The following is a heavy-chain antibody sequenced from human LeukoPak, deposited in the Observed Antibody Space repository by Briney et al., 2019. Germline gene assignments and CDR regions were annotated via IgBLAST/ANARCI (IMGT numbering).Heavy chain of an antibody. CDR1: GYTFTGYY. CDR2: INPNSGGT. Sequence: ASVKVSCKAFGYTFTGYYMHWVRQAPGQGLEWMGWINPNSGGTNYAQKFQGRVTMTRDTSISTAYMELSRLRSDDTAVYYCAREWYYDSSGYSWFDPWGQGTLVTVSS. CDR3: AREWYYDSSGYSWFDP. V-gene: IGHV1-2*02. J-gene: IGHJ5*02. D-gene: IGHD3-22*01.